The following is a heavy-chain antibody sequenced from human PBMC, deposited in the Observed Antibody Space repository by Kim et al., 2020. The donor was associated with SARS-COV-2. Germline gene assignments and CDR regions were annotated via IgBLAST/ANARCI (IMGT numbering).Heavy chain of an antibody. CDR2: YI. D-gene: IGHD5-18*01. J-gene: IGHJ4*02. CDR3: ARVLDTAMSG. V-gene: IGHV3-21*01. Sequence: YIYYADSVKGRFTIARDNAKNALYLQMNSLRAEDTAVYYCARVLDTAMSGWGQGTLVTVSS.